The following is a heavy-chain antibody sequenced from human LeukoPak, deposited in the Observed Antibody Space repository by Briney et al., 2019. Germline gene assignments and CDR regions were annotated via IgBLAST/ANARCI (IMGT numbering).Heavy chain of an antibody. CDR1: GGSISSSSYY. Sequence: SETLSLTCTVSGGSISSSSYYWGWIRQPPGKGLEGIGSIYYSGSTYHNASLKSRVTISVDTSKHQFSLKLSSVTAADTAVYYCALMQGVYFDYWGQGTLVTVSS. D-gene: IGHD2-8*01. CDR2: IYYSGST. V-gene: IGHV4-39*07. J-gene: IGHJ4*02. CDR3: ALMQGVYFDY.